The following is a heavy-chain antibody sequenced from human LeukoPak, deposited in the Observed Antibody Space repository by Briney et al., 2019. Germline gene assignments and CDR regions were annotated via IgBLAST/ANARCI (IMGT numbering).Heavy chain of an antibody. J-gene: IGHJ6*02. CDR2: ISSSGSTI. D-gene: IGHD3-22*01. CDR3: ARDREYYYDSRGYYYNYYYGMDV. V-gene: IGHV3-48*03. CDR1: GFTFSSYE. Sequence: PGGSLRLSCAASGFTFSSYEMNWVRQAPGKGLEWVSYISSSGSTIYYADSVKGRFTISRDNAKNSLYLQMNSLRAEDTAVYYCARDREYYYDSRGYYYNYYYGMDVWGQGTTVTVSS.